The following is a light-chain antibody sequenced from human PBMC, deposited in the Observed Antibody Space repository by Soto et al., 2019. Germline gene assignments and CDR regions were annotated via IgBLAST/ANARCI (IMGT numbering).Light chain of an antibody. V-gene: IGKV2-28*01. Sequence: DIVMTQSPLSLPVTPGEPASISCRSSQSLLQSNGYNYLDWYLQKPGQSPQLLIYLGSNRASGVPDRFSGSGSGTDFTLKISRVEAEDVWVYYCMQAVQTPWTFGQGTKVEIK. CDR3: MQAVQTPWT. CDR2: LGS. J-gene: IGKJ1*01. CDR1: QSLLQSNGYNY.